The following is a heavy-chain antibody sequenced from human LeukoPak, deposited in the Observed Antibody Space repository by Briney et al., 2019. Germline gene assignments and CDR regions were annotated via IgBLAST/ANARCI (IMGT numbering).Heavy chain of an antibody. CDR1: GFTFSSYG. CDR2: IWYDGSNK. CDR3: ARDFDTMIVVVISSRFDY. V-gene: IGHV3-33*01. D-gene: IGHD3-22*01. Sequence: GGSLRLSCAASGFTFSSYGMPWVRQAPGKGLEWVAVIWYDGSNKYYADSVKGRFTISRDNSKNTLYLQMNSLRAEDTAVYYCARDFDTMIVVVISSRFDYWGQGTLVTVSS. J-gene: IGHJ4*02.